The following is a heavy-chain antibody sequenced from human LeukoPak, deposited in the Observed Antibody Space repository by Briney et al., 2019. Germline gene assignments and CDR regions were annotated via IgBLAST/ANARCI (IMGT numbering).Heavy chain of an antibody. CDR2: IYYSGTT. CDR3: ARLRSTSWLLIYY. D-gene: IGHD2-2*01. Sequence: ASETLSLTCTVSGGSISSSSWSWIRQPPGKGLEWIGYIYYSGTTNYNPSLKSRVTISVDTSKNQFSLKLSSVTAADTAVYYCARLRSTSWLLIYYWGQGALVTVSS. V-gene: IGHV4-59*08. CDR1: GGSISSSS. J-gene: IGHJ4*02.